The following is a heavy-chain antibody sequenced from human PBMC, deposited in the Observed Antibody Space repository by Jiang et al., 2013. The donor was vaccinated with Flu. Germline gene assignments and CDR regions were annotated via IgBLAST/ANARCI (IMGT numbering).Heavy chain of an antibody. Sequence: LLKPSETLSLTCAVYGGSFSGYYWSWIRQPPGKGLEWIGEINHSGSTNYNPSLKSRVTISVDTSKNQFSLKLSSVTAADTAVYYCARGELMVRGLGAFDIWGQGTMVTVSS. CDR1: GGSFSGYY. J-gene: IGHJ3*02. CDR2: INHSGST. D-gene: IGHD3-10*01. CDR3: ARGELMVRGLGAFDI. V-gene: IGHV4-34*01.